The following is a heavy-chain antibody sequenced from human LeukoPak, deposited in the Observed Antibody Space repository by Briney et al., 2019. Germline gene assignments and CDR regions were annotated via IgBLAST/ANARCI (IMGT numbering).Heavy chain of an antibody. CDR2: IYTGGST. Sequence: SETLSLTCTVSGGSISSYYWSWIRQPAGKGLELIGRIYTGGSTNYNPSLKSRVTMSVDTSKNQFSLKLSSVTAADTAVYYCARDQGYSSGWYGNDAFDIWGQGTMVTVSS. D-gene: IGHD6-19*01. J-gene: IGHJ3*02. CDR1: GGSISSYY. V-gene: IGHV4-4*07. CDR3: ARDQGYSSGWYGNDAFDI.